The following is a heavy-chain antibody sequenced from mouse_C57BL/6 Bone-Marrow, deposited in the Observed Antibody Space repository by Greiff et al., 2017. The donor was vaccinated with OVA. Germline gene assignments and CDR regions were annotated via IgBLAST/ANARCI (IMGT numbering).Heavy chain of an antibody. CDR3: ATLWYGDGFDY. J-gene: IGHJ2*01. D-gene: IGHD2-13*01. Sequence: VQLQQPGAELVMPGASVKLSCKASGYTFTSYWMHWVKQRPGQGLEWIGEIDPSDSYTNYNQKFKGKSTLTVDKSSSTAYMQLSSLTSEDSAVYYGATLWYGDGFDYGGQGTTLTVSA. CDR1: GYTFTSYW. CDR2: IDPSDSYT. V-gene: IGHV1-69*01.